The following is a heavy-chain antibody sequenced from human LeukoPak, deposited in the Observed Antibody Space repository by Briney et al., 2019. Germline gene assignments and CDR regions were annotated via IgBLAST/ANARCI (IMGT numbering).Heavy chain of an antibody. CDR1: GYTFTSYG. CDR2: ISAYNGHT. V-gene: IGHV1-18*01. J-gene: IGHJ4*02. Sequence: ASVTVSCKVSGYTFTSYGISWVRQATGQGLEWMGWISAYNGHTNYTQKLQGRVTMTTDISTSAAYMELRSPRSDATAVYYSARDLTGPGDYWGQGTLVTVSS. CDR3: ARDLTGPGDY. D-gene: IGHD1-14*01.